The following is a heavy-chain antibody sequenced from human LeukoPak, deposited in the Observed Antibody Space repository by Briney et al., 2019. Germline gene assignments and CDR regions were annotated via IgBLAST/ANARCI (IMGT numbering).Heavy chain of an antibody. CDR3: AKDSGWYTHDL. CDR2: INQDGSEK. D-gene: IGHD6-19*01. Sequence: GGSLRLSCAASGFTFSSYWMSWVRQAPGKGLEWVANINQDGSEKYYVDSVKGRFTISRGNARNSLYLQMNSLRAEDSAVYYCAKDSGWYTHDLWGQGTLVTVSS. J-gene: IGHJ4*02. CDR1: GFTFSSYW. V-gene: IGHV3-7*01.